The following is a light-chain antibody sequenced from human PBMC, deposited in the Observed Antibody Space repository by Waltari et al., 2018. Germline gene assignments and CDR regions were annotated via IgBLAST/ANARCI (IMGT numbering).Light chain of an antibody. V-gene: IGKV3-20*01. CDR3: QQYGSSPYT. CDR2: RAS. CDR1: QSVSSSY. J-gene: IGKJ2*01. Sequence: EIVLTQSPGTLSLSPGERPTISCRASQSVSSSYLAGYQQKPGQAPRLLIYRASSRATGIPDRFSGSGSGTDFTLTISRLEPEDFAVYYCQQYGSSPYTFGQGTKLEIK.